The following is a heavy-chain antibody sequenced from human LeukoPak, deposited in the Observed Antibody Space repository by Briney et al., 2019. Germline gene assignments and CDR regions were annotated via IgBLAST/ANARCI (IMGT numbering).Heavy chain of an antibody. D-gene: IGHD1-26*01. CDR2: IYYSGST. V-gene: IGHV4-59*01. J-gene: IGHJ3*02. CDR3: ARESLDAFDI. Sequence: SETLSLTCTVSGGSISSYYWSWIRPPPGKGLEWIGYIYYSGSTNYNPSLKSRVTISVDTSKNQFSLKLSSVTAADTAVYYCARESLDAFDIWGQGTMVTVSS. CDR1: GGSISSYY.